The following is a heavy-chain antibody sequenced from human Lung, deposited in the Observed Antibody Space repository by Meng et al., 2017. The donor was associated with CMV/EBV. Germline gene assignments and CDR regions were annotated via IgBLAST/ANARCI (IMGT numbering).Heavy chain of an antibody. CDR3: ARGGTRTIASRVVYTWLVP. J-gene: IGHJ5*02. V-gene: IGHV1-69*05. CDR1: FRSYA. D-gene: IGHD6-6*01. Sequence: FRSYAINWVRQAPGQGLEWMGGIIPIFGTENYAQKFQGRVTITTDALMNTAYMELSSLRSEDTAVYYCARGGTRTIASRVVYTWLVPWGQGTLVTVSS. CDR2: IIPIFGTE.